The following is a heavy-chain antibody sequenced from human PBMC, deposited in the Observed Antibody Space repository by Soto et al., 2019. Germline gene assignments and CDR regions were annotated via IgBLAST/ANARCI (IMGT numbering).Heavy chain of an antibody. CDR3: ARAKIPGSYRGYRGHDDAFDI. V-gene: IGHV3-11*01. CDR2: ISSSSSTI. J-gene: IGHJ3*02. CDR1: GFTFSDYY. D-gene: IGHD5-12*01. Sequence: GGSLRLSCAASGFTFSDYYMSWIRQAPGKGLEWVSYISSSSSTIYYAVSVKGRFTISRDNVKNSLSLQMNSLRAEDSPVNYRARAKIPGSYRGYRGHDDAFDIWGQGTMVTVSS.